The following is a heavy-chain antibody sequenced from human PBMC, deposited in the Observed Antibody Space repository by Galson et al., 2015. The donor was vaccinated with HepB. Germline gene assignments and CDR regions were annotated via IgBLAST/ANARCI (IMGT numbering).Heavy chain of an antibody. CDR3: ARGDRDYYDSSGPDDAFDI. CDR2: ISSSSSYI. CDR1: GFTFSSYS. V-gene: IGHV3-21*01. D-gene: IGHD3-22*01. J-gene: IGHJ3*02. Sequence: SLRLSCAASGFTFSSYSMNWVRQAPGKGLEWVSSISSSSSYIYYADSVKGRFTISRDNAKNSLYLQMNSLRAEDTAVYYCARGDRDYYDSSGPDDAFDIWGQGTMVTVSS.